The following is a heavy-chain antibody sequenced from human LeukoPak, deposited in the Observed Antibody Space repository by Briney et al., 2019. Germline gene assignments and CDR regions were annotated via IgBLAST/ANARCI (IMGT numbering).Heavy chain of an antibody. CDR3: TRDKSVETYYYGSGNLHYYGLDV. D-gene: IGHD3-10*01. CDR2: IRNKTYGGTT. V-gene: IGHV3-49*04. J-gene: IGHJ6*02. Sequence: QPGRSLRLSCAASGFTFGDYAMTWVRQAPGKGLEWVGFIRNKTYGGTTEYAASVKGRFIISRDDSKSIAYLQMNSLKTEDTAVYYCTRDKSVETYYYGSGNLHYYGLDVWGQGTTVTVSS. CDR1: GFTFGDYA.